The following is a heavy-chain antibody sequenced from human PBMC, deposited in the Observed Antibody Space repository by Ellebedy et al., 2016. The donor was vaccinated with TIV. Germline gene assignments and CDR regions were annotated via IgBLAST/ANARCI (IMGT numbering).Heavy chain of an antibody. CDR2: ISYDGSNK. J-gene: IGHJ6*02. Sequence: PGGSLRLSCAASGFTFSSYGMHWVRQAPGKGLEWVAVISYDGSNKYYADSVKGRFTISRDNSKNTLYLQMNSLRAEDTAVYYCAKQGVSDYYGMDVWGQGTTVTVSS. V-gene: IGHV3-30*18. D-gene: IGHD3-10*01. CDR1: GFTFSSYG. CDR3: AKQGVSDYYGMDV.